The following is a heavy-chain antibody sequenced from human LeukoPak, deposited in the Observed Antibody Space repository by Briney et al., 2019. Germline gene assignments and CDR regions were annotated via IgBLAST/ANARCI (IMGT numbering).Heavy chain of an antibody. CDR2: IIPIFGTA. V-gene: IGHV1-69*13. D-gene: IGHD3-10*01. Sequence: VASVTVSCKASGGTFSSYAISWVRQAPGQGLEWMGGIIPIFGTANYAQKFQGRVTITADESTSTAYMELSSLRSEDTAVYYCAIWFNGSGSYDYWGQGTLVTVSS. CDR3: AIWFNGSGSYDY. CDR1: GGTFSSYA. J-gene: IGHJ4*02.